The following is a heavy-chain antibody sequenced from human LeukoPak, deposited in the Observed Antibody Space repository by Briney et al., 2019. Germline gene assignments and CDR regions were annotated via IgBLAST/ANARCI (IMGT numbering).Heavy chain of an antibody. Sequence: SQTLSLTCAISGNSVSSSSAAWDWIRQSPSRGLEWLGRTYYRSKWYNDYAVSVRSRITINPDTSKNQFSLQLNSVTPEDTAVYYCAREDYGGKSGTYFDYWGQGTLVTVSS. V-gene: IGHV6-1*01. CDR1: GNSVSSSSAA. D-gene: IGHD4-23*01. J-gene: IGHJ4*02. CDR3: AREDYGGKSGTYFDY. CDR2: TYYRSKWYN.